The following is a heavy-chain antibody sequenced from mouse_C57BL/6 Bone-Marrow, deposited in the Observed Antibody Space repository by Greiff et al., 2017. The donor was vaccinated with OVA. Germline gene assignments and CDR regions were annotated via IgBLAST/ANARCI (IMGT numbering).Heavy chain of an antibody. CDR3: TREGYGSSD. J-gene: IGHJ2*01. D-gene: IGHD1-1*01. Sequence: EVQLQESGEGLVKPGGSLKLSCAASGFTFSSYAMSWVRQTPEKRLEWVAYISSGGDYTYYADTVKGRFTISRDNARSTLYLQMSSLKSEDTAMYYCTREGYGSSDWGQGTTLTVSS. CDR2: ISSGGDYT. V-gene: IGHV5-9-1*02. CDR1: GFTFSSYA.